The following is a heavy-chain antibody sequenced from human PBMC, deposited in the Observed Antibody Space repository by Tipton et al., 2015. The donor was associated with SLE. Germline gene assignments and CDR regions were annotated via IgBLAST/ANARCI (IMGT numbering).Heavy chain of an antibody. CDR3: VSYDRSGYQFDY. J-gene: IGHJ4*02. CDR1: GASISSNIYY. CDR2: ISYSGST. Sequence: LRLSCTVSGASISSNIYYWGWIRQPPGKGLEWSGSISYSGSTSYNPSLKSRVTIPLDTSKNQFSLRLSSVTAADTAVYYCVSYDRSGYQFDYWGQGTLVTVSS. V-gene: IGHV4-39*07. D-gene: IGHD3-22*01.